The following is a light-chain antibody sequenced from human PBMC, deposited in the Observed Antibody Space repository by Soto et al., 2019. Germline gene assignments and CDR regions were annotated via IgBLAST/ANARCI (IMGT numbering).Light chain of an antibody. CDR2: GAS. Sequence: KQGRAPLSETPSDKATLSCRASQSVSNSYLAWYQQNPGQAPRLLIYGASSRATGIPDRFSASGSGTEFTLTICSLETEDCAVYHCQQHGSSPLTVGQGTKVDIK. J-gene: IGKJ1*01. CDR1: QSVSNSY. V-gene: IGKV3-20*01. CDR3: QQHGSSPLT.